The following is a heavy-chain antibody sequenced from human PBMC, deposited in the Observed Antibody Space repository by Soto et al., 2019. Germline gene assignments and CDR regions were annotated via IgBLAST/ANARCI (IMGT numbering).Heavy chain of an antibody. J-gene: IGHJ6*03. V-gene: IGHV3-66*01. CDR3: ARGRLKKYLDA. CDR2: IYSGGST. D-gene: IGHD5-12*01. CDR1: GFTVSRNY. Sequence: GGALRLSCAASGFTVSRNYMSWVRQAPGKGLEWVSVIYSGGSTYYADSVKGRFTISRDNSKNTLYLQMNSLRAEDTAVYYCARGRLKKYLDAWGKGTTVTVSS.